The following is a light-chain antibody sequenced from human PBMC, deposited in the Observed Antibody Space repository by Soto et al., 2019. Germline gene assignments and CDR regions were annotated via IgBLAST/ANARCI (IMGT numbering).Light chain of an antibody. J-gene: IGKJ5*01. Sequence: EIVMTQSPATLSVSPGETATLSCRASQSVSNNVAWYQQKPGQAPRLLIYDASNRATGIPARFSGSGSGTDFTLTISSLEPEDFAVYYCQQRSNWPLTFGQGTRLEIK. CDR1: QSVSNN. CDR3: QQRSNWPLT. CDR2: DAS. V-gene: IGKV3-11*01.